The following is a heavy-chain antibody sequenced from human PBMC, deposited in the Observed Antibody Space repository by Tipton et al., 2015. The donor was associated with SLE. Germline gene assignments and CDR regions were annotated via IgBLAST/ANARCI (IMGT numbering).Heavy chain of an antibody. CDR1: GGSFSGYY. Sequence: TLSLTCAVYGGSFSGYYWSWIRQSPGKGLEWIGEINHSGSTNYNPSLKSRVTISVDTSKNQFSLKLSSVTAADTAVYYCARGPTEWLVSYWGQGTLVTVSS. CDR3: ARGPTEWLVSY. J-gene: IGHJ4*02. D-gene: IGHD6-19*01. CDR2: INHSGST. V-gene: IGHV4-34*01.